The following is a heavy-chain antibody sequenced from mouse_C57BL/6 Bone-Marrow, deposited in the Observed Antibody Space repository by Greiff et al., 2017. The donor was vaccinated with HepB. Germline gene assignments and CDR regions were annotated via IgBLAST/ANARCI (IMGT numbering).Heavy chain of an antibody. V-gene: IGHV1-22*01. J-gene: IGHJ4*01. Sequence: EVQLQHSGPELVKPGASVKMSCKASGYTFTDYNMHWVKQSHGKSLEWIGYINPNNGGTSYNQKFKGKATLTVNKSSSTAYMELRSLTSEDSAVYYCARWDYGSSPPIAMDYWGQGTSVTVSS. CDR1: GYTFTDYN. D-gene: IGHD1-1*01. CDR2: INPNNGGT. CDR3: ARWDYGSSPPIAMDY.